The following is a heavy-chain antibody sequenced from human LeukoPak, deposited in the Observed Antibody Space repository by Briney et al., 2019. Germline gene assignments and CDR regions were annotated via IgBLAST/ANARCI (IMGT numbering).Heavy chain of an antibody. V-gene: IGHV1-69*05. J-gene: IGHJ3*02. CDR3: ARGFSYDSRDAFDI. D-gene: IGHD3-22*01. CDR2: IIPIFGTA. Sequence: SVKVSCKASGGTFSSYAISWVRQAPGQGLEWVGRIIPIFGTANYAQKFQGRVTITTDESTSTAYMELSSLRSEDTAVYYCARGFSYDSRDAFDIWGQGTMVTVSS. CDR1: GGTFSSYA.